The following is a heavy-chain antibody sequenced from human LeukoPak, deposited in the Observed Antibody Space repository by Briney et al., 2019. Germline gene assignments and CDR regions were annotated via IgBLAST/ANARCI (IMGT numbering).Heavy chain of an antibody. CDR1: GGSFSGYY. V-gene: IGHV4-34*01. J-gene: IGHJ5*02. CDR2: INHSGST. CDR3: AQVHGNWFDP. Sequence: SETLSLTCAVYGGSFSGYYWSWIRQPPGKGLEWIGEINHSGSTNYNPSLKNRVTISVDTSKNQFSLKLSSVTAADTAVYYCAQVHGNWFDPWGQGTLVTVSS.